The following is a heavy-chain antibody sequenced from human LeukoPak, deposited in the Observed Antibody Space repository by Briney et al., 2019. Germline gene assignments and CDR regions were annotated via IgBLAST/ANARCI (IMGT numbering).Heavy chain of an antibody. D-gene: IGHD6-6*01. CDR2: IYYSGST. CDR1: GGSISSYY. V-gene: IGHV4-59*12. J-gene: IGHJ6*03. Sequence: PSETLSLTCTVSGGSISSYYWSWIRQPPGKGLEWIGSIYYSGSTYYNPSLKSRVTISVDTSKNQFSLKLSSVTAADTAVYYCARDPSYSSSSYYYYMDVWGKGTTVTVSS. CDR3: ARDPSYSSSSYYYYMDV.